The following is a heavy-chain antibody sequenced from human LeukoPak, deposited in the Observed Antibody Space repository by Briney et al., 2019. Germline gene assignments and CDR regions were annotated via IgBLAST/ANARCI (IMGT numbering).Heavy chain of an antibody. CDR3: TTLYSGAMDY. CDR2: IKTDGSST. J-gene: IGHJ4*02. Sequence: GGSLRLSCAASGFSFNTYWMYWVRQVPEKGLVWVSRIKTDGSSTSYADSVKGRFTTSRDNAKNTLYLQMNSLRAEDTAAYYCTTLYSGAMDYWGQGTLVTVSS. V-gene: IGHV3-74*01. CDR1: GFSFNTYW. D-gene: IGHD1-26*01.